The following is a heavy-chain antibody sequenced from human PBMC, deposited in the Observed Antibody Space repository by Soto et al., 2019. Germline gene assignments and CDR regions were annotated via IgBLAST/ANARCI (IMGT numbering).Heavy chain of an antibody. CDR3: ATMGTPVTGLYYFDY. D-gene: IGHD4-17*01. Sequence: SETLSLTCTVSGGSISSGNYYWSWIRQPPGKGLEWIGFISYSGTTHYSASLRSRVSISVDTSKSQFSLDLSSVTAADTAVYYCATMGTPVTGLYYFDYWGQGTLVTVSS. J-gene: IGHJ4*02. V-gene: IGHV4-30-4*01. CDR2: ISYSGTT. CDR1: GGSISSGNYY.